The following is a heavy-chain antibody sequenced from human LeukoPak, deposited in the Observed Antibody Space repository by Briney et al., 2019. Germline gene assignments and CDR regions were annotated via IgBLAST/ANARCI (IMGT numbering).Heavy chain of an antibody. CDR2: ISSLSGTI. J-gene: IGHJ5*02. CDR1: GFTFSSYS. D-gene: IGHD4-17*01. CDR3: AKGSDYGDYPFDP. V-gene: IGHV3-48*01. Sequence: GGSLRLSCVASGFTFSSYSMNWVRQAPGQVLQWVSYISSLSGTIYYADSVKGRFTISRDNSKSTLYLQMNSLRAEDTAVYYCAKGSDYGDYPFDPWGQGTLVTVSS.